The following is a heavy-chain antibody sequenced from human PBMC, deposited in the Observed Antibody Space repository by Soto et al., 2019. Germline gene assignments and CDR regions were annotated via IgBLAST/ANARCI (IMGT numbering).Heavy chain of an antibody. CDR3: ARVGGFGATTIDY. CDR2: IYYSGST. J-gene: IGHJ4*02. V-gene: IGHV4-30-4*01. Sequence: QVQLQESGPGLVKPSQTLSLTCTVSGGSISSGDYYWSWIRQPPGKGLEWIGYIYYSGSTYYNPSLKSRVTISVDASKNQFSLKLSSVTAADTAVYYCARVGGFGATTIDYWGPGTLVTVSS. D-gene: IGHD3-10*01. CDR1: GGSISSGDYY.